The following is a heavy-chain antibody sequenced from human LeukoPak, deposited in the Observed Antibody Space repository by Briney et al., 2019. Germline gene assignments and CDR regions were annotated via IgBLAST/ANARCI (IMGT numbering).Heavy chain of an antibody. Sequence: ASVKVSCKASGYTFTGYYMHWVRQAPGQGLEWMGWINPNSGGTNYAQKFQGWVTMTRDTSISTAYMELSRLRSDDTAVYYCARDDASNWSSDFAYWGQGTLVTVSS. V-gene: IGHV1-2*04. CDR2: INPNSGGT. D-gene: IGHD6-13*01. CDR1: GYTFTGYY. J-gene: IGHJ4*02. CDR3: ARDDASNWSSDFAY.